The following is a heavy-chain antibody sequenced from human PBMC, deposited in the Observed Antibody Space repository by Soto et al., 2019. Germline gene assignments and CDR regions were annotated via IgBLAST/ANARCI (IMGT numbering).Heavy chain of an antibody. J-gene: IGHJ2*01. D-gene: IGHD2-21*01. V-gene: IGHV1-3*01. CDR3: ARVPGYSLGDL. CDR1: GYTFTSYA. CDR2: INAGNGNT. Sequence: QVKLVQSGAEVKKPGASVKVSGKASGYTFTSYAMHWVRQAPGQRLEWMGWINAGNGNTKYSQKFQGRVTITRDTPASTAYMELSSLRSEATAVYYCARVPGYSLGDLWGRGTLVTVSS.